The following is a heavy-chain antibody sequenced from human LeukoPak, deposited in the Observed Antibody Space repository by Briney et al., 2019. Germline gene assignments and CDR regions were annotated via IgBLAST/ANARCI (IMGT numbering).Heavy chain of an antibody. V-gene: IGHV4-39*01. CDR1: GVSISRSSYY. CDR2: IHYSGST. CDR3: ARQTYYGDFDY. Sequence: SETLSLTCTVSGVSISRSSYYWGWIRQPPGKGLEWIGSIHYSGSTYYNPSLKSRVTISVDTSKNQFSLKLSSVTAADTAVYYCARQTYYGDFDYWGQGTLVTVSS. J-gene: IGHJ4*02. D-gene: IGHD4-17*01.